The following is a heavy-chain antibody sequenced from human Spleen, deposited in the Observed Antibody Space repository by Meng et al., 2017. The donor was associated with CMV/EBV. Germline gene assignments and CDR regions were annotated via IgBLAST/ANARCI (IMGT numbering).Heavy chain of an antibody. CDR2: IYHSGST. CDR1: GGSISSSNW. J-gene: IGHJ4*02. V-gene: IGHV4-4*02. D-gene: IGHD1-26*01. Sequence: QGQLQESGPGLVRPSGPLSLTCAVSGGSISSSNWWSWVRQPPGKGLEWIGEIYHSGSTNYNPSLKSRVTISVDKSKNQFSLKLSSVTAADTAVYYCARGPWGGSYSALPFDYWGQGTLVTVSS. CDR3: ARGPWGGSYSALPFDY.